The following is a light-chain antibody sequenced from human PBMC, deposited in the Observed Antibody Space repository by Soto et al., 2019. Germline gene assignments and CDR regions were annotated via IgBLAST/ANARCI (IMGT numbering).Light chain of an antibody. CDR2: GAS. Sequence: IVMTQSPATLSVSPGERATLSCRASQSVSSNLAWYQQKPGQAPRLLIYGASTRATGIPARFSGSGSGTEFTLTISSLQSEDFAVYYCQQYNNWPPMAFGQGTKVESK. CDR1: QSVSSN. V-gene: IGKV3-15*01. CDR3: QQYNNWPPMA. J-gene: IGKJ1*01.